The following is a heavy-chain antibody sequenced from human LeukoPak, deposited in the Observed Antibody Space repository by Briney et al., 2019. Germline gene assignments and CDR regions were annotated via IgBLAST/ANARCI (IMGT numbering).Heavy chain of an antibody. J-gene: IGHJ4*02. D-gene: IGHD6-13*01. V-gene: IGHV3-43*02. Sequence: GGSLRLSCAASGFTFSSYEMNWVRQAPGKGLEWVTLISGDGDSAYYADSVKGRFTISRDNSKNSLYLQMNSLRTEDTALYYCAKDSLEAAGNFDYWGQGTLVTVSS. CDR2: ISGDGDSA. CDR1: GFTFSSYE. CDR3: AKDSLEAAGNFDY.